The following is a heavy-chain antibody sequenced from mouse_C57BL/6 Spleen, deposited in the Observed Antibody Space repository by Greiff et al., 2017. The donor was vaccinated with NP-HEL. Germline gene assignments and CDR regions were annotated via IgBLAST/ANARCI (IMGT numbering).Heavy chain of an antibody. D-gene: IGHD1-1*01. Sequence: VQLKESGPGLVKPSQSLSLTCSVTGYSITSGYYWNWIRQFPGNKLEWMGYISYDGSNNYNPSLKNRISITRDTSKNQFFLKLNSVTTEDTATYYCARGNYYGSEYFDYWGQGTTLTVSS. V-gene: IGHV3-6*01. CDR3: ARGNYYGSEYFDY. CDR2: ISYDGSN. J-gene: IGHJ2*01. CDR1: GYSITSGYY.